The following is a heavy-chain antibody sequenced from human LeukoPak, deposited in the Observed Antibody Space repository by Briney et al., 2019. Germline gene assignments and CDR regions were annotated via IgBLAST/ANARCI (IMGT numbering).Heavy chain of an antibody. V-gene: IGHV3-30-3*01. CDR2: ISYDGSNK. J-gene: IGHJ4*02. CDR3: ARDRHSSGWYFDY. Sequence: GGSLRLSCAASGFTFSSYAMHWVRQAPGKGLEWVAVISYDGSNKYYADSVKGRFTISRDNSKNTLYLQMNSLGAEDTAVYYCARDRHSSGWYFDYWGQGTLVTVSS. D-gene: IGHD6-19*01. CDR1: GFTFSSYA.